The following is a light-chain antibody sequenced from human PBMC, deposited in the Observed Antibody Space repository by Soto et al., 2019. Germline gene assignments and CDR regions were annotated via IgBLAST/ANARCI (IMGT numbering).Light chain of an antibody. CDR1: GSNIGSNT. J-gene: IGLJ3*02. CDR2: FND. CDR3: SAWDDSLSGPV. V-gene: IGLV1-44*01. Sequence: QSVLTQPPSAAGAPDQRVTFSCSGSGSNIGSNTVNWYQQVPGAAPKLLIYFNDQRPSGVPDRFSGSKSGTSASLAISGLQPDDEADYSCSAWDDSLSGPVFGGGTKLTV.